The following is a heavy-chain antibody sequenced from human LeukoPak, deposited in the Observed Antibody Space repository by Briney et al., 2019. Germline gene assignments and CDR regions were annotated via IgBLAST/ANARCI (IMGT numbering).Heavy chain of an antibody. Sequence: ESLKISCKGSGYSFTSYWIGWVRQMPGKGLEWMGIIYPDDSDTRYSPSFQGQVTMSADKSISTAYLQWSSLKASDTAMYYCARHPHYGSGSYYPPFDPWGQGTLVTVSS. V-gene: IGHV5-51*01. CDR1: GYSFTSYW. CDR2: IYPDDSDT. J-gene: IGHJ5*02. D-gene: IGHD3-10*01. CDR3: ARHPHYGSGSYYPPFDP.